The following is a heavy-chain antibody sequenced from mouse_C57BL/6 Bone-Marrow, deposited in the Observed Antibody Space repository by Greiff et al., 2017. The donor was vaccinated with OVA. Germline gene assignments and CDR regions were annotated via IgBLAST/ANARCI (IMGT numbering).Heavy chain of an antibody. J-gene: IGHJ4*01. V-gene: IGHV2-4*01. Sequence: VQLQQSGPGLVQPSQSLSITCTVSGFSLTSYGVHWVRHPPGKGWGWRGVLWRGGSTDYNAAFISRLSISKDNSKSQVFFKMNSLQADDTAIYYCAKRKDYYGSNYAMDYWGQGTSVTVSS. CDR2: LWRGGST. D-gene: IGHD1-1*01. CDR1: GFSLTSYG. CDR3: AKRKDYYGSNYAMDY.